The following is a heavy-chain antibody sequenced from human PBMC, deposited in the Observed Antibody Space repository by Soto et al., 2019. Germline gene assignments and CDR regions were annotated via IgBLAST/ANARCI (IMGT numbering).Heavy chain of an antibody. CDR1: GASIRSSTYY. CDR3: ARVPDY. J-gene: IGHJ4*02. Sequence: PSETLSLTCTVSGASIRSSTYYWGWMRQAPGKGLEWIASFFIGGNTYYNPSLKSRVTISVDTSKNQFSLKLTSVTAADTAVYYCARVPDYWGQGTLVTVSS. CDR2: FFIGGNT. V-gene: IGHV4-39*07.